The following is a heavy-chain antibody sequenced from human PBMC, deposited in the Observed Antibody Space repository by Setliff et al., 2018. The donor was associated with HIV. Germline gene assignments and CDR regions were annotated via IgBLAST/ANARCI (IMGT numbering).Heavy chain of an antibody. CDR3: ARDLRSSHGSPNYFDY. D-gene: IGHD2-15*01. CDR2: ISSSGTTI. Sequence: PGGSLRLSCTASGFTFSDYYMSWIRQSPGKGLEWISYISSSGTTIYYADSVKGRFTISRDNAKNSLYLEMNSLRAEETAVYYCARDLRSSHGSPNYFDYWGRGALVTVCS. CDR1: GFTFSDYY. V-gene: IGHV3-11*04. J-gene: IGHJ4*02.